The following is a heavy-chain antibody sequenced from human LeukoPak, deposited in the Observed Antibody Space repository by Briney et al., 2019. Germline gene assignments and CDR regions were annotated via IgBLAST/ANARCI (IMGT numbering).Heavy chain of an antibody. V-gene: IGHV4-39*01. D-gene: IGHD6-19*01. Sequence: SETLSLTCTVSGGSISSSSYYWGWIRQPPGKGLEWIGSIYYSGSTYYNPSLKSRVTISVGTSKNQFSLKLSSVTAADTAVYYCARQLGSSGWYLGFDYWGQGTLVTVSS. CDR3: ARQLGSSGWYLGFDY. J-gene: IGHJ4*02. CDR1: GGSISSSSYY. CDR2: IYYSGST.